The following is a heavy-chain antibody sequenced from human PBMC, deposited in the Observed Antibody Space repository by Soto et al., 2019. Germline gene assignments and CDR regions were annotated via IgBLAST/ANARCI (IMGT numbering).Heavy chain of an antibody. J-gene: IGHJ4*02. CDR3: AKDPFWMAGAGSTFDN. V-gene: IGHV3-23*01. CDR1: GFTFRTSA. Sequence: EVQLLESGGGLVQPGGSLRLSCAASGFTFRTSAMSWVRQAPGKGLEWVSAINFSGTRTYYADSMKGRFTISRDNSKNTLYLQMNSLRAEDTAVYYCAKDPFWMAGAGSTFDNWGQGTLVTVSS. CDR2: INFSGTRT. D-gene: IGHD6-19*01.